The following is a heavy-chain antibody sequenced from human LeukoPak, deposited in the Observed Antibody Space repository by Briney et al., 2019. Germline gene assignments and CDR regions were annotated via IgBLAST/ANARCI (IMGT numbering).Heavy chain of an antibody. CDR1: GFTFTNYW. D-gene: IGHD2-21*02. CDR3: ARDNGDYNWFDA. Sequence: GGSLRLSCAASGFTFTNYWMHWVRQAPGKGLVWVSRINSDGSSKSYADSVKGRFTISRDNAKNTLYLQMNSLRAEDTAVYYCARDNGDYNWFDAWGQGTLVTVSS. V-gene: IGHV3-74*01. J-gene: IGHJ5*02. CDR2: INSDGSSK.